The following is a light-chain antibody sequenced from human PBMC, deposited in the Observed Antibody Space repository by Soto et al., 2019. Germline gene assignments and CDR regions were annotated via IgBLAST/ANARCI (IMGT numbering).Light chain of an antibody. CDR1: QSISSY. V-gene: IGKV1-39*01. J-gene: IGKJ1*01. Sequence: DIQRTHSPSSLSASVGDRVTITFRASQSISSYLNWYQQKPGKAPKLLIYAASSLQSGVPSRFSGSGSGTDFTLAMSCRQPGDSATYHCQESYSTPWRFAEGTKVDIK. CDR2: AAS. CDR3: QESYSTPWR.